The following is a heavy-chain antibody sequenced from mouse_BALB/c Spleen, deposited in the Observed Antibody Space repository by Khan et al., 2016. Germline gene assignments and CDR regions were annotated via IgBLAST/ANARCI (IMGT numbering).Heavy chain of an antibody. J-gene: IGHJ3*01. CDR1: GFNFSRYW. Sequence: EVKLLESGGGLVQPGGSLKLSCAASGFNFSRYWMSWVRQAPGKGLEWIGEINPDSSTINYTPSLKDKFIISRDNAKNTLYLQMSKVRSEDTALYYCARRQWGFAYWGQGTLVTVSA. V-gene: IGHV4-1*02. CDR2: INPDSSTI. CDR3: ARRQWGFAY. D-gene: IGHD6-1*01.